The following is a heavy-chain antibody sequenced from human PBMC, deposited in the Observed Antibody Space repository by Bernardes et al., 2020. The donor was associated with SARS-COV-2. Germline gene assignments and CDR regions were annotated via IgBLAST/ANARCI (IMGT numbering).Heavy chain of an antibody. CDR1: GFTFSSYG. V-gene: IGHV3-NL1*01. CDR3: VRDYPDPAD. J-gene: IGHJ4*02. D-gene: IGHD6-13*01. Sequence: GGSLRLSCAASGFTFSSYGMHWVRQAPGKGLEWVSVIYPGGNTYSADSVKGRFTISRDTSKNTMFLQMNSLTTEDTAVYYCVRDYPDPADWGQGTLVTVSS. CDR2: IYPGGNT.